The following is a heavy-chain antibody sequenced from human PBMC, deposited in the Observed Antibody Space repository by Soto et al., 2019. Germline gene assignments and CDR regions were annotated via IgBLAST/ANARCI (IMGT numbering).Heavy chain of an antibody. D-gene: IGHD3-22*01. CDR3: ARTGDSSGYYPPRDAFDI. Sequence: XGSLTLLLAASASTFSSYRMNWVRQAPGKGLEWVSPISSSSSYIYYADSVKGRFTISRDNAKNSLYLQMNSLRAEDTAVYYCARTGDSSGYYPPRDAFDIWGQGTIVTVS. CDR1: ASTFSSYR. CDR2: ISSSSSYI. V-gene: IGHV3-21*01. J-gene: IGHJ3*02.